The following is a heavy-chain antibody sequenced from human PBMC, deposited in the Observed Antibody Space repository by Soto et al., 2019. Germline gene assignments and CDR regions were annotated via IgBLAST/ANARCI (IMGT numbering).Heavy chain of an antibody. J-gene: IGHJ4*02. CDR2: INHSGST. CDR3: AREGGDSSSWYFDY. V-gene: IGHV4-34*01. Sequence: PSETLSLTCAVYGGSFSGYYWSWIRQPPGKGLEWIGEINHSGSTNYNPSLKSRVTISVDTSKNQFSLKLSSVTAADTAVYYCAREGGDSSSWYFDYWGQGTLVTVSS. D-gene: IGHD6-13*01. CDR1: GGSFSGYY.